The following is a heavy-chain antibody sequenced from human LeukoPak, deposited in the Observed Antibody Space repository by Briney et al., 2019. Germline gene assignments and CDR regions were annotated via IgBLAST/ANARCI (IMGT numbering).Heavy chain of an antibody. CDR3: AKDIVPDTGWVLDY. J-gene: IGHJ4*02. CDR2: IYNSGSEI. D-gene: IGHD2-15*01. CDR1: GFSFSTYS. Sequence: PGGSLRLSCAASGFSFSTYSMTWVRQRPGKGLEWVSSIYNSGSEIFYADSVKGRFTISRDNSNNMLYLQMNSLRAEDSAVYFCAKDIVPDTGWVLDYWGRGTLVTVSS. V-gene: IGHV3-23*05.